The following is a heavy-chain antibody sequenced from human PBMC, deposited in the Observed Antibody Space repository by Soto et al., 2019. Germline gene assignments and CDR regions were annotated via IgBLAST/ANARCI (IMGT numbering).Heavy chain of an antibody. V-gene: IGHV1-69*01. J-gene: IGHJ3*02. CDR3: ARDPLGDGYNRGAFDI. D-gene: IGHD5-12*01. CDR2: IIPIFGTA. Sequence: QVQLVQSGAEVKKPGSSVKVSCKASGGTFSSYAISWVRQAPGQWLEWMGGIIPIFGTANYAQKFQGRVTITADESTSTAYMELSSLRSEDTAVYYCARDPLGDGYNRGAFDIWGQGTMVTVSS. CDR1: GGTFSSYA.